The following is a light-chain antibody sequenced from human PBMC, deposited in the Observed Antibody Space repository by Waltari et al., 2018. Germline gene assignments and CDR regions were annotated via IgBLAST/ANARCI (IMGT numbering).Light chain of an antibody. V-gene: IGKV3-20*01. CDR1: QNLTNNF. CDR3: QQHGTSPYT. CDR2: GAV. Sequence: IVLTQSPDTVSLSPGDKASLSCRANQNLTNNFLAWHQQRPGQPPGLLIHGAVRRATGVSDRFSGSGSGTDFTLTISRLETEDSAVYYCQQHGTSPYTFGQGTKVEIK. J-gene: IGKJ2*01.